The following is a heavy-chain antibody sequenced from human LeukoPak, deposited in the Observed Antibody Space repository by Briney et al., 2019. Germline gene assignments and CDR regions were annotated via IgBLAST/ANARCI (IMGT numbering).Heavy chain of an antibody. CDR1: GFTFSSYW. CDR3: ARDSANVVGAKSIFDY. J-gene: IGHJ4*02. CDR2: IKQDGSEK. V-gene: IGHV3-7*01. D-gene: IGHD1-26*01. Sequence: GGSLRLSCAASGFTFSSYWMSWVRQAPGKGLEWVANIKQDGSEKYYVDSVKGRFTLSRDNAKNSLYLQMSSLRVEDTAVYYCARDSANVVGAKSIFDYWGQGALVTVSS.